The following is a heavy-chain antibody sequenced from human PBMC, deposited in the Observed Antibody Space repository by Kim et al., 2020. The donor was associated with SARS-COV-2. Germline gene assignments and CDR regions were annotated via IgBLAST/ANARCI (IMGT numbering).Heavy chain of an antibody. D-gene: IGHD2-2*01. V-gene: IGHV3-33*01. Sequence: GGSLRLSCAASGFTFSSYGMHWVRQAPGKGLEWVAVIWYDGSNKYYADSVKGRFTISRDNSKNTLYLQMNSLRAEDTAVYYCAREHATDYYMDVWGKGTTVTVSS. J-gene: IGHJ6*03. CDR1: GFTFSSYG. CDR3: AREHATDYYMDV. CDR2: IWYDGSNK.